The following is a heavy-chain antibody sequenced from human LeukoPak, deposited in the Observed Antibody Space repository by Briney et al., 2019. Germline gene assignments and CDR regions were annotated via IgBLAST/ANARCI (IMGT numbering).Heavy chain of an antibody. CDR2: INHSGST. CDR3: AVSARGSYSFDY. CDR1: GGSFSGYY. Sequence: SETLSLTCAVYGGSFSGYYLSWIRQPPGKGLEWIGEINHSGSTNYNPSLKSRVTISVDTSKNQFSLKLSSVTAAETAVYYCAVSARGSYSFDYWGQGTLVTVSS. V-gene: IGHV4-34*01. D-gene: IGHD1-26*01. J-gene: IGHJ4*02.